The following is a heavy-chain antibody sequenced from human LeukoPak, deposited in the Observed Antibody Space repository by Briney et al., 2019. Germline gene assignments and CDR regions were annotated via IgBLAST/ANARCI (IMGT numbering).Heavy chain of an antibody. Sequence: PSETLSLTCTVSGGSISSYYWSWIRQPPGKGLEWIGEINHSGSTNYNPSLKSRVTISVDTSKNQFSLKLSSVTAADTAVYYCASLGYGSGSYIDYWGQGTLVTVSS. V-gene: IGHV4-34*01. J-gene: IGHJ4*02. CDR1: GGSISSYY. D-gene: IGHD3-10*01. CDR2: INHSGST. CDR3: ASLGYGSGSYIDY.